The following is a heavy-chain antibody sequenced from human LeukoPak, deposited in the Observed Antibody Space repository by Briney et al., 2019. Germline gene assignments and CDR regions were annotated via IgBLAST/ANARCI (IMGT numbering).Heavy chain of an antibody. CDR1: GFTFSTYA. J-gene: IGHJ4*02. Sequence: GGSLRLSCAASGFTFSTYAMSWVRQAPGKGLEWVSTLSANGGSTYYADSVKGRFTISRDNSKNTLNLQMNSLRVEDTAVYYCAKPPPDSSSWLFDYWGQGTPVTVSS. D-gene: IGHD6-13*01. V-gene: IGHV3-23*01. CDR3: AKPPPDSSSWLFDY. CDR2: LSANGGST.